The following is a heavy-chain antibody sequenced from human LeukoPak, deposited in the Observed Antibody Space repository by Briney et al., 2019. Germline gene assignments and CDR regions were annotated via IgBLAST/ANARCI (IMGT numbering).Heavy chain of an antibody. Sequence: PGGSLRLSCAASGFTFSSYAMSWVRQAPGKGLEWVSGISFGGDNTYYADSVKGRFTISRDNSKNTLYLQMNSLGVEDTAIYYCTKDFRTYHLLQSYFDCWGQGTLVTVSS. CDR2: ISFGGDNT. J-gene: IGHJ4*02. CDR3: TKDFRTYHLLQSYFDC. V-gene: IGHV3-23*01. D-gene: IGHD2-2*01. CDR1: GFTFSSYA.